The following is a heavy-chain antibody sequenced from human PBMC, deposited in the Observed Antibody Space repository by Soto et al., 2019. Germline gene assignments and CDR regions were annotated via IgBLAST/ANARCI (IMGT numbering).Heavy chain of an antibody. V-gene: IGHV3-7*03. CDR1: VLRLTDYL. D-gene: IGHD2-2*03. J-gene: IGHJ6*02. CDR2: INRRGSST. Sequence: GGSLRATFVGTVLRLTDYLLTSVRQAPAQGLEWVANINRRGSSTNYLVSVRGLFSTSSDSTRNCLDLNMDVLIVEVTATSYCVRGTPTHGLDIWGRGTTVTVSS. CDR3: VRGTPTHGLDI.